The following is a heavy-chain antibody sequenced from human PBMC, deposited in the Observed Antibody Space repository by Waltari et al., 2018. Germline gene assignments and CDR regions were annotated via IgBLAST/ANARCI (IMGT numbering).Heavy chain of an antibody. Sequence: QVQLVQSGAVVKKPGASVKVSCKASGYTFTSYAMHWVRQAPGQRIEWMGWINAGNGNTKYSQKFQGSVTITRDTSASTAYMELRSLRSEDTAVYYCARGKQWLGKYFDLWGRGTLVTVSS. CDR1: GYTFTSYA. V-gene: IGHV1-3*01. CDR2: INAGNGNT. CDR3: ARGKQWLGKYFDL. D-gene: IGHD6-19*01. J-gene: IGHJ2*01.